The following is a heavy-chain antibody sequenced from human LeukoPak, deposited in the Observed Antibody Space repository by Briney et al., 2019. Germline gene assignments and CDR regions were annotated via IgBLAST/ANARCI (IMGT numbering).Heavy chain of an antibody. D-gene: IGHD5-12*01. J-gene: IGHJ4*02. V-gene: IGHV3-30*18. Sequence: PGGSLRLSCAASGFTFSSYGMHWVRQAPGKGLEWVAVISYDGSNKYYADSVKGRFTISRDNSKNTLYLQMDSLRAEDTAVYYCAKDLDIVATQGDYWGQGTLVTVSS. CDR1: GFTFSSYG. CDR3: AKDLDIVATQGDY. CDR2: ISYDGSNK.